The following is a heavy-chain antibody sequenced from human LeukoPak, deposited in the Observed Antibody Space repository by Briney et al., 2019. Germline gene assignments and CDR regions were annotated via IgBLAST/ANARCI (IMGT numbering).Heavy chain of an antibody. D-gene: IGHD1-26*01. V-gene: IGHV3-21*01. Sequence: GGSLRLSCAASGFTFSNYGMNWVRQAPGKGLEWVSSISTSSSYIYYADSVKGRFTISRDNARKSLYLQMNSLRAEDTAVYFCARDRESVNSYASYFDPWGQGTLVTVSS. J-gene: IGHJ5*02. CDR3: ARDRESVNSYASYFDP. CDR1: GFTFSNYG. CDR2: ISTSSSYI.